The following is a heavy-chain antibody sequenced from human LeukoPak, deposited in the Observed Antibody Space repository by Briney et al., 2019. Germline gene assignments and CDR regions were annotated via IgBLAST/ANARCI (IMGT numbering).Heavy chain of an antibody. CDR3: ARDFNRLEAFDI. D-gene: IGHD6-19*01. CDR1: GFTVSTNY. J-gene: IGHJ3*02. Sequence: GGSLRLSCAASGFTVSTNYMSWVRQAPGKGLEWVSVIYTDDSTYHAGSVKGRFTISRDNSKNTLYLQMNSLRPDDTAIYYCARDFNRLEAFDIWGQGTMVTVST. V-gene: IGHV3-66*02. CDR2: IYTDDST.